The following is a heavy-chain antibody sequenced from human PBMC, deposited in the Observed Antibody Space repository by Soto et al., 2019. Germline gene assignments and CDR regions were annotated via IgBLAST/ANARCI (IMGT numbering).Heavy chain of an antibody. V-gene: IGHV1-69*06. J-gene: IGHJ4*02. Sequence: QVQLVQSGAEVKKPGSSVKVSCKASGGTFSSYAISWVRQAPGQGLEWMGGIIPIFGTANYAQKFQGWVTMTRDTSISTAYMELSRLRSDDTAVYYCARGGTYSGPGAAAGALYWGQGTLVTVSS. D-gene: IGHD6-13*01. CDR3: ARGGTYSGPGAAAGALY. CDR2: IIPIFGTA. CDR1: GGTFSSYA.